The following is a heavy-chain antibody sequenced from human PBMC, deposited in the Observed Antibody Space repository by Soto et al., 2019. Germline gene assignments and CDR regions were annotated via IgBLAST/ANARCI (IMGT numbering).Heavy chain of an antibody. CDR1: GGSISSSNW. V-gene: IGHV4-4*02. J-gene: IGHJ5*02. CDR3: ARDGPRIAAAGPNWFDP. CDR2: IYHSGST. D-gene: IGHD6-13*01. Sequence: PSETLSLTCAVSGGSISSSNWWSWVRQPPGKGLEWIGEIYHSGSTNYNPSLKSRVTISVDKSKNQFSMKLSSVTAADTAVYYGARDGPRIAAAGPNWFDPWGQGTLVTVSS.